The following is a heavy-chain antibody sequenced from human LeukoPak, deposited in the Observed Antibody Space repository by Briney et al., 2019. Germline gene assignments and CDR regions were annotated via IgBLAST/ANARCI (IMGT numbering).Heavy chain of an antibody. V-gene: IGHV1-2*02. CDR1: GYTFTGYY. CDR3: ARDRYCSGGSCYSGHYYYYYYMDV. Sequence: ASVKVSCMASGYTFTGYYMHWVRQAPGQGLEWMGWINPNSGGTNYAQKFQGRVTMTRDTSISTAYMELSRLRSDDTAVYYCARDRYCSGGSCYSGHYYYYYYMDVWGKGTTVTVSS. CDR2: INPNSGGT. D-gene: IGHD2-15*01. J-gene: IGHJ6*03.